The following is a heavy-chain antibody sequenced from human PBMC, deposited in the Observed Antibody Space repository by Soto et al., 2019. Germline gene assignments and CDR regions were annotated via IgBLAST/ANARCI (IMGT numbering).Heavy chain of an antibody. CDR3: ASSSGYSSSWYPDYYYYMDV. J-gene: IGHJ6*03. CDR2: IYHSGST. CDR1: SGSISSSNW. Sequence: SETLSLTCAVSSGSISSSNWWSWVRQPPGKGLEWIGEIYHSGSTNYNPSLKSRVTISVDKSKNQFSLKLSSVTAADTAVYYCASSSGYSSSWYPDYYYYMDVWGKGNPGHRLL. D-gene: IGHD6-13*01. V-gene: IGHV4-4*02.